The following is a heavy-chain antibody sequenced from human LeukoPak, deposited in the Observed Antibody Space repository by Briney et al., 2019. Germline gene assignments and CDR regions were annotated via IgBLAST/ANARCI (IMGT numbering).Heavy chain of an antibody. D-gene: IGHD3-10*01. CDR2: IYYSGST. V-gene: IGHV4-59*08. CDR1: GGSISSYY. CDR3: ARQVVTTYGSGSDV. Sequence: PSETLSLTCTVSGGSISSYYWSWIRQPPGKGLEWIGYIYYSGSTNYNPSLKSRVTISVDTSKNQFSLKLSSVTAADTAVYYCARQVVTTYGSGSDVWGQGTTVTVSS. J-gene: IGHJ6*02.